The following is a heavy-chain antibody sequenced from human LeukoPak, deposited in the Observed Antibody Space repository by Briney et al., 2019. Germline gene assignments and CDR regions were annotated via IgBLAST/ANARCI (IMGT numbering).Heavy chain of an antibody. J-gene: IGHJ6*02. CDR2: ISAYNGNT. CDR3: ARVDSAAVAGTVYYYGMDV. D-gene: IGHD6-19*01. Sequence: GASVKVSCKASGYTFTSYGISWVRQAPGQGLEWMGWISAYNGNTNYAQKLQGRVTMTTDTSTSTAYMELRSLRSDDTAVYYCARVDSAAVAGTVYYYGMDVWGQGTTVTVSS. V-gene: IGHV1-18*01. CDR1: GYTFTSYG.